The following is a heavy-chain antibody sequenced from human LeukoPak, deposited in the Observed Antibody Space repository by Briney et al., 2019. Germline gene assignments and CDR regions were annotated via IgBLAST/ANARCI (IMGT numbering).Heavy chain of an antibody. Sequence: ASVKVSCKASGYTFTGYYMHWVRQAPGQGLEWMGWINPNSGGTNYAQKFQGRVTMTRDTSISTAYMELNRLRSDDTAVYYCARPYPRTPDAFDIWGQGTMVTVSS. J-gene: IGHJ3*02. CDR1: GYTFTGYY. CDR3: ARPYPRTPDAFDI. D-gene: IGHD2-2*01. V-gene: IGHV1-2*02. CDR2: INPNSGGT.